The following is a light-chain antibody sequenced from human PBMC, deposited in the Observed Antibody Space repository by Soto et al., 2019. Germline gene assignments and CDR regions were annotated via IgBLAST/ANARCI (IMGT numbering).Light chain of an antibody. Sequence: HSALTQPASVSGSPGQSITISCTGTSSDVGGYNYVSWYQQHPGKAPKLMIYEVSNRPSGVSNRFSGSKSGNTASLTISGLQAEDEADYFCSAYTSSLTPVVFGGGTKLTVL. J-gene: IGLJ2*01. CDR3: SAYTSSLTPVV. CDR1: SSDVGGYNY. CDR2: EVS. V-gene: IGLV2-14*01.